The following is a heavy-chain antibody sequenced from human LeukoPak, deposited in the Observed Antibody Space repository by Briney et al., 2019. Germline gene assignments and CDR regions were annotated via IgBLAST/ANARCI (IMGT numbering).Heavy chain of an antibody. Sequence: GGSLRLSCTASGFAFGDYLMSWFRQAPGKGLEWIGFISGGTTEYAASVKGRFTISRDDSTGIAYLQMNSLTTEDTAVYYCSRGSGWLSVYWGQGTLVTVSS. J-gene: IGHJ4*02. D-gene: IGHD6-19*01. V-gene: IGHV3-49*03. CDR1: GFAFGDYL. CDR2: ISGGTT. CDR3: SRGSGWLSVY.